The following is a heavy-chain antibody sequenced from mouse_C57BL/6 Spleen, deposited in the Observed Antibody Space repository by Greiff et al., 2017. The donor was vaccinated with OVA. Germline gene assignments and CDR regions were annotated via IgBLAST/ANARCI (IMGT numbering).Heavy chain of an antibody. Sequence: EVKLVESGGDLVKPGGSLKLSCAASGFTFSSYGMSWVRQTPDKRLEWVATISSGGSYTYYPDSVKGRFTISRDNSTNTLYLQMSSLKSEDTAMYYCARPTTVAHYYAMDYWGQGTSVTVSS. D-gene: IGHD1-1*01. CDR1: GFTFSSYG. CDR2: ISSGGSYT. CDR3: ARPTTVAHYYAMDY. V-gene: IGHV5-6*01. J-gene: IGHJ4*01.